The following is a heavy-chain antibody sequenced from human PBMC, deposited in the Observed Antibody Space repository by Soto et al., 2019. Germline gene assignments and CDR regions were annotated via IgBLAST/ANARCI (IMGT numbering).Heavy chain of an antibody. D-gene: IGHD3-10*01. CDR1: GYTFTDYY. CDR3: ARDGTARGPNPFDP. CDR2: INPYTGAT. Sequence: QGPLVQSGAEVKKPGASVKVSCKASGYTFTDYYIHWVRQAPGQGLEWMAWINPYTGATKYAQKFQGWVTLTRDTSISTASMELSRLRSNDTAVYYCARDGTARGPNPFDPWGQGTLVTVSS. J-gene: IGHJ5*02. V-gene: IGHV1-2*04.